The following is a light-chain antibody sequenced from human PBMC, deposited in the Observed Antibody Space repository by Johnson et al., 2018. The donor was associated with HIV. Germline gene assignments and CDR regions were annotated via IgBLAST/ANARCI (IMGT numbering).Light chain of an antibody. CDR2: ENN. Sequence: QSVLTQSPSVSAAPGQKVTISCSGSSSNIGNNYVSWYQQLPGTAPKLLIYENNKRPSGIPNRFSGSKSGTSATLGITGLQTGDEADYYCGTWDSSLGGHYVFGPGTKVTVL. V-gene: IGLV1-51*02. J-gene: IGLJ1*01. CDR1: SSNIGNNY. CDR3: GTWDSSLGGHYV.